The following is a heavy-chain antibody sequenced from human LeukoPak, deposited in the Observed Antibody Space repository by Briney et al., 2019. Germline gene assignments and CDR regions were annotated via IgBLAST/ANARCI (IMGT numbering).Heavy chain of an antibody. J-gene: IGHJ4*02. V-gene: IGHV1-69*05. D-gene: IGHD5-24*01. CDR1: GGTFSSYA. Sequence: SVKVSCKASGGTFSSYAISWVRQAPGQELDWMGRIIPIFGTANYAQKFQGRVTITTDESTSTAYMELSSLRSEDTAVYYCAREAEEMAITHFDYWGQGTLVTVSS. CDR3: AREAEEMAITHFDY. CDR2: IIPIFGTA.